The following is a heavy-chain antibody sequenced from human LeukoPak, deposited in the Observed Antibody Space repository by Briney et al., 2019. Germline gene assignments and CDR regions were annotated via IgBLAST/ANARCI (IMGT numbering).Heavy chain of an antibody. CDR3: AKTTTVTTWYFDL. CDR2: IYYSGST. CDR1: GGSISSSSYY. D-gene: IGHD4-11*01. J-gene: IGHJ2*01. Sequence: SETLSLTCTVSGGSISSSSYYWGWIRQPPGKGVEWNGSIYYSGSTYYNPSLKSRVTISVDTSKNQFSLKLSSVTAADTAVYYCAKTTTVTTWYFDLWGRGTLVTVSS. V-gene: IGHV4-39*01.